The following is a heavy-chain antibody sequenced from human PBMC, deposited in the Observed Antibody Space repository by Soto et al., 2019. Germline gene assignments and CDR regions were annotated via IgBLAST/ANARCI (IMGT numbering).Heavy chain of an antibody. V-gene: IGHV4-39*01. Sequence: PXETLSLTCTVSGCSISSGNYYWCWIRQSPGKGLEFIGIIFYTGGTYYNPSFKSRVALSVDTSKNWFSLKLTSVTAADTAVYYCARQGVVPAAKEFDFWGQGTLVTVSS. D-gene: IGHD2-2*01. CDR3: ARQGVVPAAKEFDF. CDR1: GCSISSGNYY. J-gene: IGHJ4*02. CDR2: IFYTGGT.